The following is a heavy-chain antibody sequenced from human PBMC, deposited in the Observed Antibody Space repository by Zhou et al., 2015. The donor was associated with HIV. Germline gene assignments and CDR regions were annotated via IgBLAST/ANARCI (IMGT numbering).Heavy chain of an antibody. J-gene: IGHJ4*02. CDR2: IIPIFGTA. CDR3: ARGLLQDPDYDYVWGSYRLTSYYFDY. Sequence: QVQLVQSGAEVKKPGSSVKVSCKASGGTFSSYAISWVRQAPGQGLEWMGGIIPIFGTANYAQKFQGRVTITADESTSTAYMELSSLRSEDTAVYYCARGLLQDPDYDYVWGSYRLTSYYFDYWGQGTLVTVSS. V-gene: IGHV1-69*12. D-gene: IGHD3-16*02. CDR1: GGTFSSYA.